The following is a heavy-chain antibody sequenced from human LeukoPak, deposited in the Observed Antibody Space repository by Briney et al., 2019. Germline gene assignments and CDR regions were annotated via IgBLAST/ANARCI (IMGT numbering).Heavy chain of an antibody. D-gene: IGHD4-23*01. CDR1: GASISSSSNS. J-gene: IGHJ6*03. Sequence: PSETLSFTCTVSGASISSSSNSWGWIRQPPGKGLEWIGTYYYSGSTYYNPSLKTRITISVDTSKNQFSLKLSSVTAADTAVYYCARVVATTVVTYYYYYMDVWGKGTTVTVSS. CDR2: YYYSGST. CDR3: ARVVATTVVTYYYYYMDV. V-gene: IGHV4-39*07.